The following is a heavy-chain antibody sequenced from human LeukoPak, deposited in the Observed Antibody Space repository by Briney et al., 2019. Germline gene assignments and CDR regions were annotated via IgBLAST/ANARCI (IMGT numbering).Heavy chain of an antibody. CDR3: ARFGYVAAVDV. D-gene: IGHD2-15*01. CDR2: ISSNGGYT. CDR1: GFTFSSYA. Sequence: GGSLRLSCAASGFTFSSYALSWVRQAPGKGLEWVSAISSNGGYTYYADSVKGRFTISRDNSKNTLYLQMNSLRAEDTAVYHCARFGYVAAVDVWGQGTPVTVSS. V-gene: IGHV3-23*01. J-gene: IGHJ4*02.